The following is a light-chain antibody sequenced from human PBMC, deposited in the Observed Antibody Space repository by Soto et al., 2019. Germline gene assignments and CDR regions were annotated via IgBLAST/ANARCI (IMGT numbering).Light chain of an antibody. V-gene: IGKV1-9*01. Sequence: DIQLTQSPSFLSASVGDIVTITCRASQGIDTYLAWYQQKPGKAPKLLIYAASILQSGVPSRFSGSGSGTEFTLPISSLQPEDFATYYFQQLNSYPFIFGQGTRLEIK. J-gene: IGKJ5*01. CDR3: QQLNSYPFI. CDR1: QGIDTY. CDR2: AAS.